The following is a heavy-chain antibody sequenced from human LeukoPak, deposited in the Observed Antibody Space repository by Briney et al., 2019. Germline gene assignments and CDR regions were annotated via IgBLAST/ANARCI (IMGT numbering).Heavy chain of an antibody. CDR2: IKQDGSEK. CDR1: GFIFRDYH. D-gene: IGHD6-19*01. J-gene: IGHJ5*02. CDR3: TGGIGWLCDT. V-gene: IGHV3-7*01. Sequence: GGSLRLSCAASGFIFRDYHMNWIRQAPGKGLEWVAKIKQDGSEKYYVDSVKGQFTISKDNAETSLYLQMNSLRAEDTAMYFCTGGIGWLCDTWGQGTLVTVSS.